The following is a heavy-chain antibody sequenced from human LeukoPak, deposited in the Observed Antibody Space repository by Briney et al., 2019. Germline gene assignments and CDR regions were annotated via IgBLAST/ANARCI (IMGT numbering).Heavy chain of an antibody. D-gene: IGHD3-10*01. Sequence: SETLSLTCTVSGGSISSYYWSWIRQPAGKGLEWIGRIYTSGSTNYNPSLKSRVTMSVVTSKNQFSLKLSSVTAADTAVYYCARDPWSQGSGSNRFDPWGQGTLVTVSS. CDR3: ARDPWSQGSGSNRFDP. J-gene: IGHJ5*02. CDR2: IYTSGST. CDR1: GGSISSYY. V-gene: IGHV4-4*07.